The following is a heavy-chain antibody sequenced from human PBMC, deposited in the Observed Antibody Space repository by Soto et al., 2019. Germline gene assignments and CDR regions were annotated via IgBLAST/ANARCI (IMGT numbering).Heavy chain of an antibody. Sequence: GGSLRLSCAASGFTFSNFAMSWVRQAPGKGLEWVSSVGGGGSNTYYADSVKGRFTISRDNSKNTLYLQMNTLRAEDTAIYYCAKGSEYYSSTLFEWWGQGTLVTVSS. CDR2: VGGGGSNT. J-gene: IGHJ4*02. CDR1: GFTFSNFA. V-gene: IGHV3-23*01. D-gene: IGHD3-3*01. CDR3: AKGSEYYSSTLFEW.